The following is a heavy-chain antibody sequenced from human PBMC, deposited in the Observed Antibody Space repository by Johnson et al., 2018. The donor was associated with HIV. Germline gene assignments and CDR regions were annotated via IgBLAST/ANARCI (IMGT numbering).Heavy chain of an antibody. D-gene: IGHD3-16*01. J-gene: IGHJ3*02. Sequence: QVQLVESGGGLVQPGGSLRLSCAASGFTFSNFAIHWVRQAPGKGLEWVAVVSYDGNNKNSADSVKGRFTTSRDNPKNTLYLQMNSLRAEDKAVNYCARRLDWGIIGAFDIWGQGTMVTVSS. CDR3: ARRLDWGIIGAFDI. V-gene: IGHV3-30*04. CDR1: GFTFSNFA. CDR2: VSYDGNNK.